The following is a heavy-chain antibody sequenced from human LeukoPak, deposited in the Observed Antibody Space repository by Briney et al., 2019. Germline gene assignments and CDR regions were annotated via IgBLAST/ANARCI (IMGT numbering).Heavy chain of an antibody. V-gene: IGHV1-8*01. CDR2: MNPNSGNT. CDR3: ARVRIAAASTFGY. Sequence: ASVKVSCKASGYTFTSYDINWVRQATGQGLEWMGWMNPNSGNTGYAQKFQGRVTMTRNTSISTAYMELSSLRSEDTAVYYCARVRIAAASTFGYWGQGTLVTVSS. J-gene: IGHJ4*02. CDR1: GYTFTSYD. D-gene: IGHD6-13*01.